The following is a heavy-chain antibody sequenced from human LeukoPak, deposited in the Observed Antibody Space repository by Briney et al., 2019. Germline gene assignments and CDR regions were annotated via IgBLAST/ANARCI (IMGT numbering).Heavy chain of an antibody. J-gene: IGHJ4*02. Sequence: ASVKVSCKASGYTFTAYYMHWVRQAPGQRFEWMGIINPNGGYTSFAQKFQGRVTMTRDTSTTTVYMEVGSLRSEDTAVYYCARDLSGPTVTTPDYWGQGTLVTVSS. CDR1: GYTFTAYY. CDR2: INPNGGYT. V-gene: IGHV1-46*01. D-gene: IGHD1-1*01. CDR3: ARDLSGPTVTTPDY.